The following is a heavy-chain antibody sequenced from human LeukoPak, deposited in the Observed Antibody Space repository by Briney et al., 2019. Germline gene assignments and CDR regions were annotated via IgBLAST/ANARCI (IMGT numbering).Heavy chain of an antibody. D-gene: IGHD2-8*01. CDR2: ITGDGITT. J-gene: IGHJ4*02. CDR3: AKAYGTNGYFQLPIDF. CDR1: GFTFTTNA. V-gene: IGHV3-23*01. Sequence: GGSLRLSCAASGFTFTTNAMTWARQAPGKGLECVSAITGDGITTYYADSVKGRFTISRDNSRYILYLQLTNLRAEDTAIYYCAKAYGTNGYFQLPIDFWGQGTLVTVSS.